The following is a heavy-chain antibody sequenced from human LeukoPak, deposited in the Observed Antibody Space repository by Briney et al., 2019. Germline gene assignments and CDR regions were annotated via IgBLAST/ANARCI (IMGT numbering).Heavy chain of an antibody. CDR3: ARDRLCPNGVCKVNAKYGMDV. D-gene: IGHD2-8*01. CDR1: GVSISNFH. CDR2: MYSSENA. V-gene: IGHV4-4*07. Sequence: PSETLSLTCAVSGVSISNFHWGWIRQSAGKGLEWIGRMYSSENANYNPSLKSRVTMSLDASKNQFSLKLSSVTAADTAVYFCARDRLCPNGVCKVNAKYGMDVWGQGTTVTV. J-gene: IGHJ6*02.